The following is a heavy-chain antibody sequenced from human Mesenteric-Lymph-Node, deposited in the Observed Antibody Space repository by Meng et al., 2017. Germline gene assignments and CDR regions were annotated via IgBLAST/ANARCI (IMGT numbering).Heavy chain of an antibody. CDR2: IIPIFGTA. V-gene: IGHV1-69*13. D-gene: IGHD3-22*01. J-gene: IGHJ4*02. CDR1: GGTFSSYA. Sequence: SVKVSCKASGGTFSSYAISWVRQAPGQGLEWMGGIIPIFGTANYAQKFQGRVTITADESTSTADMELSSLRSEDTAVYYCASRGSLGYYDSSFKLDYWGQGTLVTVPS. CDR3: ASRGSLGYYDSSFKLDY.